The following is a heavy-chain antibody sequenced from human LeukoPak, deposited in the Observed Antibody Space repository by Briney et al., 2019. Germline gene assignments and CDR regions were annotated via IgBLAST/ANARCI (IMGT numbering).Heavy chain of an antibody. V-gene: IGHV1-18*01. CDR1: GYTFTSYG. D-gene: IGHD1-26*01. J-gene: IGHJ4*02. CDR3: ARDLDSGSYFPYFDY. CDR2: ISAYNGNT. Sequence: GASVTVSCTASGYTFTSYGISWVRQAPGQGLEWMGWISAYNGNTNYAQKLQGRVTMTTDTSTSTAYMELRSLRSDDTAVYYCARDLDSGSYFPYFDYWGQGTLVTVSS.